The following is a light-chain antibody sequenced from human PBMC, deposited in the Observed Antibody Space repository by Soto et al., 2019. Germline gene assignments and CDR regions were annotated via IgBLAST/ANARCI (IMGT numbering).Light chain of an antibody. CDR2: DVS. J-gene: IGLJ2*01. CDR1: STDSGGYNY. CDR3: SSYRNTRVV. V-gene: IGLV2-14*03. Sequence: QSALTHPASVSGSPGQSITISCTEASTDSGGYNYVSWYQQHPGKAPKLMIYDVSNRPSGVSNRFSGSKSGNTASLTISGLQAEDEADYYCSSYRNTRVVFGGGTKLTVL.